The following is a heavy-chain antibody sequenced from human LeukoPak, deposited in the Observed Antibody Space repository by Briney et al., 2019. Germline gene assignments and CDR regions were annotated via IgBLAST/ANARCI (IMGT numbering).Heavy chain of an antibody. CDR1: GGTFSSYA. CDR3: AREGEYGHGPFDY. J-gene: IGHJ4*02. Sequence: GASVKVSCKASGGTFSSYAISWVRQAPGQGLEWMGGIIPIFGTANYAQMFQGRVTITADESTSTAYMELSSLRSEDTAVYYCAREGEYGHGPFDYWGQGTLVTVSS. CDR2: IIPIFGTA. V-gene: IGHV1-69*13. D-gene: IGHD3-16*01.